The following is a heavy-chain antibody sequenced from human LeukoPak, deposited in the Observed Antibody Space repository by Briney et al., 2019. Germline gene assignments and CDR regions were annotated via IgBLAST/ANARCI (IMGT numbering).Heavy chain of an antibody. CDR3: ARGGSGYGDYQIYGD. J-gene: IGHJ4*02. CDR2: ISSSGSTI. CDR1: GXTFSSYE. Sequence: GGSLRLSCAASGXTFSSYEMNWVRQAPGKGLEWVSYISSSGSTIYYADSVKGRFTISRDNAKNSLYLQMNSLRVEDTAVYYCARGGSGYGDYQIYGDWGQGTLVTVSS. V-gene: IGHV3-48*03. D-gene: IGHD4-17*01.